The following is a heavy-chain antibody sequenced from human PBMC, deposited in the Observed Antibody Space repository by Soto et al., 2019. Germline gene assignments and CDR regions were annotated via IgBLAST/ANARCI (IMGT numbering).Heavy chain of an antibody. D-gene: IGHD4-17*01. J-gene: IGHJ3*02. V-gene: IGHV1-46*01. CDR2: INPSGGST. CDR1: GYTLTYLS. CDR3: AREATMTTVTPDAFDI. Sequence: ASVKFSCTVSGYTLTYLSMHWARQAPGQGLEWMGIINPSGGSTSYEQKFQGRVTMTRDTSTSTVYMELSSLRSEDTAVYYCAREATMTTVTPDAFDIWGQATMVTVSS.